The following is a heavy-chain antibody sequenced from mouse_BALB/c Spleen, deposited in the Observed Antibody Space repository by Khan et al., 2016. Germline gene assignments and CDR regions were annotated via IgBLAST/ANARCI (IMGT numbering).Heavy chain of an antibody. V-gene: IGHV14-4*02. CDR1: AFNIIDYF. CDR2: IAPEHGDT. Sequence: VQLQESGAELVRSGASVKLSCTASAFNIIDYFMHWVKQRPEQRQEWIGRIAPEHGDTDYVPQFQGKATMTADTSTNTAYLQLSSPTSEDTAVYYCNAGWLGRDYYAMDYSGQGTSVTVSS. J-gene: IGHJ4*01. CDR3: NAGWLGRDYYAMDY. D-gene: IGHD4-1*01.